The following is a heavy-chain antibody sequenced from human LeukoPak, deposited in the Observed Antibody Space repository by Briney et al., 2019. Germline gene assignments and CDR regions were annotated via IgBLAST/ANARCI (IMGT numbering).Heavy chain of an antibody. D-gene: IGHD6-6*01. Sequence: GASVKVSCKASGGTFSSYTISWVRQAPGQGLEWMGRIIPILGIANYAQKFQGRVTITADKSTSTAYMELSSLRFEDTAVYYCAREQQLGDAFDIWGQGTMVTVSS. CDR2: IIPILGIA. CDR3: AREQQLGDAFDI. J-gene: IGHJ3*02. CDR1: GGTFSSYT. V-gene: IGHV1-69*04.